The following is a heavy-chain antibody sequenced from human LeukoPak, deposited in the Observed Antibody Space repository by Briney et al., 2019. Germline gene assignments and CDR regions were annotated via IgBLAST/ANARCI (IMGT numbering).Heavy chain of an antibody. V-gene: IGHV4-34*01. CDR3: AREVKYSSSWLDY. J-gene: IGHJ4*01. D-gene: IGHD6-13*01. CDR1: GGSFSGYY. CDR2: INHSGST. Sequence: SETLSLTCAVYGGSFSGYYWSWIRQPPGKGLEWIGEINHSGSTNYNPSLKSRVTISVDTSKNQFSLKLSSVTAADTAVYYCAREVKYSSSWLDYWGQGTLVTVSS.